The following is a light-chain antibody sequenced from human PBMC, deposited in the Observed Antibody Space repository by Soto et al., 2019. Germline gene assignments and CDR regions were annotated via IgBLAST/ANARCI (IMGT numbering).Light chain of an antibody. Sequence: DIQMTQSPSIVSASVGDEFTMTCRASQSVSAWLAWYQQKPGRAPKFLMYDVSSLESGVPPRFSGTGSGTEFTLSINSLQPDDFATYYCQSYRNFSWTFGQGTKVDI. CDR3: QSYRNFSWT. CDR2: DVS. CDR1: QSVSAW. J-gene: IGKJ1*01. V-gene: IGKV1-5*01.